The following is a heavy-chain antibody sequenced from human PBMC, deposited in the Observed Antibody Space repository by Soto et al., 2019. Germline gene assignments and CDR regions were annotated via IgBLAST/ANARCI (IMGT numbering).Heavy chain of an antibody. J-gene: IGHJ4*02. Sequence: QVQLVQSGAEVKKPGASVKVSCKASGYTFTSYGISWVRQAPGQGLEWMGWISAYNGNTNYAQKLLGRVTMTTDTXTSXAXTELRSLRSDDTAVYYCARDDSPYYYDSSGVYYFDYWGQGTLVTVSS. D-gene: IGHD3-22*01. CDR1: GYTFTSYG. CDR2: ISAYNGNT. V-gene: IGHV1-18*01. CDR3: ARDDSPYYYDSSGVYYFDY.